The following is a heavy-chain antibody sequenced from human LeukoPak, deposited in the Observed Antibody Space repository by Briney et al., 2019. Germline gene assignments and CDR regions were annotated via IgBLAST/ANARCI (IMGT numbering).Heavy chain of an antibody. V-gene: IGHV4-59*01. Sequence: TSETLSLTCTVSGGSISSYYWSWIRQPPGKGLEWIGNIYDSGSTNYNPSLKSRVTISVDTSKNQCSLKLSSVTAADTAVYYCARQGISGSSLSYFDYWGQGTLVNVSS. CDR3: ARQGISGSSLSYFDY. J-gene: IGHJ4*02. CDR1: GGSISSYY. D-gene: IGHD3-22*01. CDR2: IYDSGST.